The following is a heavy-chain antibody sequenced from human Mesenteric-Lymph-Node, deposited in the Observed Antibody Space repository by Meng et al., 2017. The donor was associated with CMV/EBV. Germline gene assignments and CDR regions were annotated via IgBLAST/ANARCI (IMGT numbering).Heavy chain of an antibody. Sequence: SETLSLTCTVSGGSISTYYWSWIRQPPGMGLEWIGYIYYSGSTEYNSSLKSRLTISIDTSKNQFSLKLSSVTAADTAIYYCARGGDFWSGYSFDYWGQGALVTVSS. V-gene: IGHV4-59*01. CDR3: ARGGDFWSGYSFDY. CDR2: IYYSGST. J-gene: IGHJ4*02. D-gene: IGHD3-3*01. CDR1: GGSISTYY.